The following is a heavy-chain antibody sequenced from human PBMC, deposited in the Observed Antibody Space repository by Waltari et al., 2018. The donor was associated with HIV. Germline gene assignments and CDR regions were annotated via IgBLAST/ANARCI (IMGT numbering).Heavy chain of an antibody. Sequence: EVQLVQSGAEVKKPGESLKISCAASGYIFTNYWIGWVRQIPGKGLEWMGIIYPGDSDVRYSLSFQGQVTISADKSISTVYLQWSTLKTSDTAVYYCARQFGDSWGQGTLVTVSS. D-gene: IGHD3-10*01. V-gene: IGHV5-51*01. CDR3: ARQFGDS. J-gene: IGHJ4*02. CDR1: GYIFTNYW. CDR2: IYPGDSDV.